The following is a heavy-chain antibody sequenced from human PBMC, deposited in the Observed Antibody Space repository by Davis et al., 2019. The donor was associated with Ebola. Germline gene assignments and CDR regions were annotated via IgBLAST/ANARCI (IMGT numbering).Heavy chain of an antibody. CDR3: ARANYYGSGSYTRGWDY. Sequence: PGGSLRLSCTVSGGSISSSSYYWGWIRQPPGKGLEWIGRIYTSGSTNYNPSLKSRVTISVDRSKNQFSLKLSSVTAADTAVYYCARANYYGSGSYTRGWDYWGQGTLVTVSS. CDR2: IYTSGST. CDR1: GGSISSSSYY. V-gene: IGHV4-39*07. J-gene: IGHJ4*02. D-gene: IGHD3-10*01.